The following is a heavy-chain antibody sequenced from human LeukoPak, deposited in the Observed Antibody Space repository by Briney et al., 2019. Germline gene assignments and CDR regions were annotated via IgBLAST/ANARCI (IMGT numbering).Heavy chain of an antibody. CDR2: IYYSGST. Sequence: SETLSLTCTVSGGSISSYYWSWIRQPPGKGLEWIGYIYYSGSTNYNPSLKSRVTISVDTSKNQFSLKLSSVTAADTAVYHCASYSGIYSAFEIWSQGTLVTVSS. V-gene: IGHV4-59*01. D-gene: IGHD1-26*01. CDR1: GGSISSYY. CDR3: ASYSGIYSAFEI. J-gene: IGHJ3*02.